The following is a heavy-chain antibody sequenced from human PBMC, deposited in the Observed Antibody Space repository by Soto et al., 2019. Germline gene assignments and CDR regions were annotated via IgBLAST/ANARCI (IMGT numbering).Heavy chain of an antibody. CDR2: ISSSSSYT. Sequence: PGGSLRLSCAASGFTFSDYYMSWIRQAPGKGLEWVSYISSSSSYTNYADSVKGRFTISRDNAKNSLYLQMNSLRAEDTAVYYCASRGTHCSGGSCYPGDWFDPWGQGTLVTVSS. CDR1: GFTFSDYY. CDR3: ASRGTHCSGGSCYPGDWFDP. J-gene: IGHJ5*02. V-gene: IGHV3-11*03. D-gene: IGHD2-15*01.